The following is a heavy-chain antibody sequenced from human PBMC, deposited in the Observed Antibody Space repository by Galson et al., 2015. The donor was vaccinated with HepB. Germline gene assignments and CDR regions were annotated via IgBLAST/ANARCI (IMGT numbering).Heavy chain of an antibody. CDR2: VTHSGST. CDR3: ARGRKKVRGVSSLYYYYGLDV. Sequence: ETLSLTCAVYGGSFSDYCWNWIRQPPGKGLQWIGEVTHSGSTTYNPSLYGRVTISIDTSKSQFSLKLSSVTAADTAVYYCARGRKKVRGVSSLYYYYGLDVWGQGTTVTVS. CDR1: GGSFSDYC. D-gene: IGHD3-10*01. J-gene: IGHJ6*02. V-gene: IGHV4-34*01.